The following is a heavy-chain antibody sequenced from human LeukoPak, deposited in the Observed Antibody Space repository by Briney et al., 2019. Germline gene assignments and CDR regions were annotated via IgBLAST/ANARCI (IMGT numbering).Heavy chain of an antibody. Sequence: SQTLSLTCTVSGGSISSGSYYWSWIRQPAGKGLEWIGRIYTSGSTTYNPSLKSLATISVDTSKNQFSLKLSSVSAADTAVYYCARDNYYDTSGYFDYWGQGTLVTVSS. CDR3: ARDNYYDTSGYFDY. CDR2: IYTSGST. D-gene: IGHD3-22*01. V-gene: IGHV4-61*02. CDR1: GGSISSGSYY. J-gene: IGHJ4*02.